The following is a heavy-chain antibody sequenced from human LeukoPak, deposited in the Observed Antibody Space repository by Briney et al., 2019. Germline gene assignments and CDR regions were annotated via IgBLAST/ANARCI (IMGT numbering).Heavy chain of an antibody. V-gene: IGHV4-59*01. J-gene: IGHJ5*02. CDR1: GGSISIYY. Sequence: PSETLSLTCTVSGGSISIYYWSWIRPPPGKGLEWIGYIYYSGSTNYNPSLKSRVTISVDTSKNQFSLKLSSVTAADTAVYYCARSACRRNWFDPWGQGTLVTVSS. CDR3: ARSACRRNWFDP. CDR2: IYYSGST.